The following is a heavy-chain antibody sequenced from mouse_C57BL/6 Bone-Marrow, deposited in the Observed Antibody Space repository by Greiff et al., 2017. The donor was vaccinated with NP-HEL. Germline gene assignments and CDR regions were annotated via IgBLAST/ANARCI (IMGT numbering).Heavy chain of an antibody. J-gene: IGHJ4*01. Sequence: LQQSGPELVKPGAAGTISCKASGYAFSSSWMNWVKQRPGKGLEWIGRISPGDGDTNYNGKFKGKATLTADKSSSTAYMQLSSLTSEDSAVDFCARSYYGNYELMDYWGQGTSVTVSS. D-gene: IGHD2-1*01. V-gene: IGHV1-82*01. CDR3: ARSYYGNYELMDY. CDR2: ISPGDGDT. CDR1: GYAFSSSW.